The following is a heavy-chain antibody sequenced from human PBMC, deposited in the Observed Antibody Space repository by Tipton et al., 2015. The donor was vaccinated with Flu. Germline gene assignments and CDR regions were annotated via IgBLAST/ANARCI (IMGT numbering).Heavy chain of an antibody. D-gene: IGHD6-6*01. CDR1: GGTFSSYA. Sequence: QVQLVQSGAEVKKPGSSVKVSCKASGGTFSSYAISWVRQAPGQGLEWMGGIIPILGIANYAQKFQGRVTSTADKSTSTAYMELSSLRSEDTAVYYCARDFGEYGSSGWFDPWGQGTLVTVSS. V-gene: IGHV1-69*09. J-gene: IGHJ5*02. CDR2: IIPILGIA. CDR3: ARDFGEYGSSGWFDP.